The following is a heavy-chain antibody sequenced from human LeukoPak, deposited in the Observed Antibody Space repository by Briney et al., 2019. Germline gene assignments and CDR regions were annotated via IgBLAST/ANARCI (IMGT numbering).Heavy chain of an antibody. CDR2: IYYSGST. CDR3: VRVKWGMAVYYYYYYYMDV. Sequence: SETLSLTCTVSGGSISSSSYYWGWIRQPPGKGLEWIGSIYYSGSTYYNPSLKSRVTISVDTSKNQFSLKLSSVTAADTAVYYCVRVKWGMAVYYYYYYYMDVWGKGTTVTVSS. CDR1: GGSISSSSYY. J-gene: IGHJ6*03. V-gene: IGHV4-39*07. D-gene: IGHD2-8*02.